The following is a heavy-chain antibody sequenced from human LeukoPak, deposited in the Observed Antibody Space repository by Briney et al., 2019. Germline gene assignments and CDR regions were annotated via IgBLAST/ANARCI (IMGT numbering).Heavy chain of an antibody. CDR3: ARDRNYYDSSGYHRVDY. CDR1: GFTFSDYY. V-gene: IGHV3-11*04. CDR2: ISSSGSTI. Sequence: GGSLRLSCAASGFTFSDYYISWIRQAPGKGLEWISYISSSGSTIYYADSVKGRFTISRDNAKNSLYLQMNSLRAEDTAVYYCARDRNYYDSSGYHRVDYWGQGTLVTVSS. D-gene: IGHD3-22*01. J-gene: IGHJ4*02.